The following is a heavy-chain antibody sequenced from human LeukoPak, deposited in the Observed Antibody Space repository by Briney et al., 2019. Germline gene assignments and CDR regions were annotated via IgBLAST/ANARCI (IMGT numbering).Heavy chain of an antibody. V-gene: IGHV4-4*07. CDR1: GGSISSYY. CDR2: IYTSGST. J-gene: IGHJ4*02. D-gene: IGHD5-24*01. Sequence: SETLSLTCTVSGGSISSYYWSWIRQPAGKGLEWIGRIYTSGSTNYNPSLKSRVTMSVDTSKSQFSLKLSSVTAADTAVYYCARFQAYGLGNNLRYYFDYWGQGTLVTVSS. CDR3: ARFQAYGLGNNLRYYFDY.